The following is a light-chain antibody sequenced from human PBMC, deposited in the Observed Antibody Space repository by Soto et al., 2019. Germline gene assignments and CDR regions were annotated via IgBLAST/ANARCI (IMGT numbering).Light chain of an antibody. CDR1: QGISNY. CDR2: AAS. V-gene: IGKV1-27*01. Sequence: DIQMTPSPSSLSASVGDRVTITCRASQGISNYLAWYQQKPGKGPKLLIYAASTSQSGVPSRFSGSGSVTDFALTISSLQPEDVATYYCQKYNSAPPFGGGTKVEIK. CDR3: QKYNSAPP. J-gene: IGKJ4*01.